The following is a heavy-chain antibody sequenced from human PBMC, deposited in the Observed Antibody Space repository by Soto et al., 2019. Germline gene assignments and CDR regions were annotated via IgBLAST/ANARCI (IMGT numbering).Heavy chain of an antibody. D-gene: IGHD7-27*01. J-gene: IGHJ4*02. V-gene: IGHV3-7*05. CDR3: ATETSTWGC. CDR1: GFALSNYW. Sequence: EVQLVESGGGLVQPGESLRLSCVASGFALSNYWINWVRQAPGKGLEWVANIKQDGSEKNYVDSVTGRFTISRDNARNSLYLQMNSLRAEDTASYYCATETSTWGCWGQGTLVTVSS. CDR2: IKQDGSEK.